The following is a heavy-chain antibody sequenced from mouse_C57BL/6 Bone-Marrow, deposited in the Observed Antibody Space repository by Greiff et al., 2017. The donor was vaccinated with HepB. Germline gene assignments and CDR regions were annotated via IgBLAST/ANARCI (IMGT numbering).Heavy chain of an antibody. Sequence: EVQGVESGEGLVKPGGSLKLSCAASGFTFSSYAMSWVRQTPEKRLEWVAYISSGGDYIYYADTVKGRFTISRDNARNTLYLQMSSLKSEDTAMYYCTRAPYYGSSQAWFAYWGQGNLVTVSA. CDR1: GFTFSSYA. CDR3: TRAPYYGSSQAWFAY. D-gene: IGHD1-1*01. J-gene: IGHJ3*01. V-gene: IGHV5-9-1*02. CDR2: ISSGGDYI.